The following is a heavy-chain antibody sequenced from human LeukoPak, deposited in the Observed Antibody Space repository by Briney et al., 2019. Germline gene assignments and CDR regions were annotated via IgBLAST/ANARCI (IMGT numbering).Heavy chain of an antibody. V-gene: IGHV3-7*01. J-gene: IGHJ4*02. CDR1: GFTFSSYW. Sequence: GGSLRLSCAASGFTFSSYWMSWVRQAPGKGLEWVANIKRDGSEKYYVDSVKGRFTISRDNAKNSLYLQMNSLRAEDTAVYYCARDDIVLMVYAHFDYWGQGTLVTVSS. D-gene: IGHD2-8*01. CDR3: ARDDIVLMVYAHFDY. CDR2: IKRDGSEK.